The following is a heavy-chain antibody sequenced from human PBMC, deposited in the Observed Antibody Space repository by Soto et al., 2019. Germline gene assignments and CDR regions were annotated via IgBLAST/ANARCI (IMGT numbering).Heavy chain of an antibody. V-gene: IGHV3-21*01. J-gene: IGHJ5*02. CDR1: GFTFSSYS. D-gene: IGHD6-19*01. Sequence: XVSLGLSCAASGFTFSSYSMNWVRQAPGKGLEWVSSISSSSSYIYYADSVKGRFTISRDNAKNSLYLQMNSLRAEDTAVYYCARAAVAVAGTRWFDPWGQGTLVTVSS. CDR3: ARAAVAVAGTRWFDP. CDR2: ISSSSSYI.